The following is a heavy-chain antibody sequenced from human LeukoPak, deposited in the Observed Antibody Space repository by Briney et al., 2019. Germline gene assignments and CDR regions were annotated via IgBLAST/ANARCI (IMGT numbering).Heavy chain of an antibody. D-gene: IGHD1-14*01. CDR1: GFSVSNNY. Sequence: GGSLRLSCAASGFSVSNNYMNWVRQAPGKGLEWVSVLYGGGNTYYADSVKGRFTISRDNSKNTVYLQMNRLRAEDTAVYYCAGARTLGAPPDYWGQGTLVTISS. J-gene: IGHJ4*02. V-gene: IGHV3-53*01. CDR3: AGARTLGAPPDY. CDR2: LYGGGNT.